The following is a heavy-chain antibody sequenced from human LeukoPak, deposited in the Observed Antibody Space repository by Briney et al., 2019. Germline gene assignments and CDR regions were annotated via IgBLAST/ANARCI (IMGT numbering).Heavy chain of an antibody. J-gene: IGHJ2*01. CDR3: ARGCNWNRDWYFDL. Sequence: SETLSLTCTVSGGSISSGGYYWSWIRQHPGKGLEWIGYIYYSGSTYYNPSLKSRVTISVDTSKNQFSLKLSSVTAADTAVYYCARGCNWNRDWYFDLWGRGTLVTVSS. D-gene: IGHD1-20*01. CDR1: GGSISSGGYY. CDR2: IYYSGST. V-gene: IGHV4-31*03.